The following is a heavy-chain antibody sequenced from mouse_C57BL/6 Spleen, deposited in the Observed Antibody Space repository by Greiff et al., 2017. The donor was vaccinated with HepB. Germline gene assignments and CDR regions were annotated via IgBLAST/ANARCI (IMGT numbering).Heavy chain of an antibody. J-gene: IGHJ4*01. D-gene: IGHD1-1*01. CDR1: GYTFTNYW. Sequence: QVQLQQSGAELVRPGTSVKMSCKASGYTFTNYWIGWAKQRPGHGLEWIGDIYPGGGYTNYNEKFKGKATLTADKSSSTAYMQFSSLTSEDSAIYYCARGYYYGSSHHRGYAMDYWGQGTSVTVSS. CDR2: IYPGGGYT. CDR3: ARGYYYGSSHHRGYAMDY. V-gene: IGHV1-63*01.